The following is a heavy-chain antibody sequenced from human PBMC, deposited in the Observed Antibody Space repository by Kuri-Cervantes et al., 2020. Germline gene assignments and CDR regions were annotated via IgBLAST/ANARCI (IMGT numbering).Heavy chain of an antibody. CDR1: GFTFSSYS. D-gene: IGHD2-15*01. CDR2: ISSSSSYI. J-gene: IGHJ4*02. CDR3: ARQELGYCSGGSCYSGGTLFDY. Sequence: GGSLRLSCAASGFTFSSYSMNWVRQVPGRGLEWVSSISSSSSYIYYADSVKGRFTISRDNAKNSLYLQMNSLRAEDTAVYYCARQELGYCSGGSCYSGGTLFDYWGQGTLVTVSS. V-gene: IGHV3-21*04.